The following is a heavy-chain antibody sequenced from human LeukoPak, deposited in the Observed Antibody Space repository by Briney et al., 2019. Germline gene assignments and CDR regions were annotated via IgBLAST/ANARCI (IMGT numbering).Heavy chain of an antibody. CDR2: ISPNSGGT. D-gene: IGHD7-27*01. CDR3: AIQPWGSGNNWYFDL. V-gene: IGHV1-2*02. CDR1: GYTFTGFY. J-gene: IGHJ2*01. Sequence: ASVKVSCKPSGYTFTGFYIHWVRQAPGQGLEWMGWISPNSGGTDYAQRFQGRVTMTRDTSISTAYMELSSLRSDDTAVYYCAIQPWGSGNNWYFDLCGRGTLVTASS.